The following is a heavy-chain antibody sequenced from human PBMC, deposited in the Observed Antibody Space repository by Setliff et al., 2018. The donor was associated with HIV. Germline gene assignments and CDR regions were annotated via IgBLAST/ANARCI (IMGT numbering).Heavy chain of an antibody. CDR3: ATLDY. CDR1: GYSLTDYY. J-gene: IGHJ4*02. V-gene: IGHV1-2*02. Sequence: ASVKVSCKASGYSLTDYYMHWVRQVPGQGLEWMGWINPNSADTIYAQKFQGRVTMTRDTSISTAYMDLSRLRSDDTAVYYCATLDYWGRGTLVTVSS. CDR2: INPNSADT.